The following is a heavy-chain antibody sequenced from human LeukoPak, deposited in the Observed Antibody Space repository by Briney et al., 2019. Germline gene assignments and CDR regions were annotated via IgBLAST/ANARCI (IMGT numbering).Heavy chain of an antibody. J-gene: IGHJ4*02. D-gene: IGHD3-22*01. CDR1: GYTFTSYG. V-gene: IGHV1-18*01. CDR3: ARLGTYYYDSSGYRNKMFVY. Sequence: ASVKVSCKASGYTFTSYGISWVRQAPGQGLEWMGWISAYNGNTNYAQKLQGRVTMTTDTSTSTAYMELRSLRSDDTAVYYCARLGTYYYDSSGYRNKMFVYWGQGTLVTVSS. CDR2: ISAYNGNT.